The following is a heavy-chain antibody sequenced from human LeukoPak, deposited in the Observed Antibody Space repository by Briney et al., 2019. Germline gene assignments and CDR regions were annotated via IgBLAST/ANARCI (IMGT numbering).Heavy chain of an antibody. V-gene: IGHV3-11*01. Sequence: GGSLRLSCAASGFTFSDYYMGWIRQAPGKGLEWLSYINGSGSIIFYADSVKGRFTISRDNAKNSLSLQMNSLRAEDTAVYYCCTDFGLSGSKRSFDLWGQGTMVTVSS. CDR3: CTDFGLSGSKRSFDL. CDR1: GFTFSDYY. J-gene: IGHJ3*01. CDR2: INGSGSII. D-gene: IGHD1-26*01.